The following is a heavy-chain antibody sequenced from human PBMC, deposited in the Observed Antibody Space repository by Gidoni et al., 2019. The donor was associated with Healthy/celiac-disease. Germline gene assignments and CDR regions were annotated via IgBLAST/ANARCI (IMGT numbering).Heavy chain of an antibody. Sequence: QVQLVQSGAEVKKPGSSVKVSCKASCGTFSSYAISWVRQAPGQGLEWMGGIIPIFGKENYEQKFQGRVTITADESTRTAYMELSSLRSEETAVYYCAGLYCGGDCYAHFDYWGQGTLVTVSS. CDR1: CGTFSSYA. J-gene: IGHJ4*02. CDR3: AGLYCGGDCYAHFDY. V-gene: IGHV1-69*01. CDR2: IIPIFGKE. D-gene: IGHD2-21*02.